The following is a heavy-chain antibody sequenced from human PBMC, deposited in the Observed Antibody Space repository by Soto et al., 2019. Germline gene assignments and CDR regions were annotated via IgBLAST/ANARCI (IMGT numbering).Heavy chain of an antibody. Sequence: QVQLVQSGAEVKKPGASVKVSCKASGYTFTNYGINWLRQAPGQGLEWLGWVSAYNGERRYAQRVQARVIMTTDTSTITAYMELRSLRSDDTAVYYCSRGTSIPASGDYWGQGTLVTVSS. CDR3: SRGTSIPASGDY. V-gene: IGHV1-18*01. J-gene: IGHJ4*01. CDR1: GYTFTNYG. D-gene: IGHD6-6*01. CDR2: VSAYNGER.